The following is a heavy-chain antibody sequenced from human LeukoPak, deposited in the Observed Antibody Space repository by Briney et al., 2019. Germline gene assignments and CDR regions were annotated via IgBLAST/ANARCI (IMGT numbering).Heavy chain of an antibody. D-gene: IGHD2-15*01. J-gene: IGHJ4*02. Sequence: ASVKVSCKASGGTFSSYAISWVRQAPGQGLEWMGGIIPIFGTANYAQKFQGRVTITADESTSTAYMELSSLRSEDTAVYYCARALNPVVVVAAIDYWGQGTLVTVSS. V-gene: IGHV1-69*13. CDR1: GGTFSSYA. CDR3: ARALNPVVVVAAIDY. CDR2: IIPIFGTA.